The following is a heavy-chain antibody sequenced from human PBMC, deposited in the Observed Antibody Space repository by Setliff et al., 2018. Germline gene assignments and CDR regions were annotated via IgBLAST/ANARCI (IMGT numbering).Heavy chain of an antibody. Sequence: PSETLSLTCAVYGGSLSGYYWSWIRQPPGKGLEWIGEINHSGSTNYNPSLKSRVTISIDTSKNQFSLKLSSVTAADTAVYYCASLGMTTMMDWYFDLWGRGTLVTGLL. D-gene: IGHD4-4*01. J-gene: IGHJ2*01. CDR1: GGSLSGYY. V-gene: IGHV4-34*01. CDR3: ASLGMTTMMDWYFDL. CDR2: INHSGST.